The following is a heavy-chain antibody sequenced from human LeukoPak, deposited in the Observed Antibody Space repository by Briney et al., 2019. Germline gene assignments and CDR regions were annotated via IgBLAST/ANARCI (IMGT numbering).Heavy chain of an antibody. CDR1: GGSISSSSYY. V-gene: IGHV4-61*01. CDR2: IYYSGST. D-gene: IGHD3-10*01. Sequence: PSETLSLTCTVSGGSISSSSYYWSWIRQPPGKGLEWIGYIYYSGSTNYNPSLKSRVTISVDTSKNQFSLKLSSVTAADTAVHYCARESGPTDYWGQGTLVTVSS. J-gene: IGHJ4*02. CDR3: ARESGPTDY.